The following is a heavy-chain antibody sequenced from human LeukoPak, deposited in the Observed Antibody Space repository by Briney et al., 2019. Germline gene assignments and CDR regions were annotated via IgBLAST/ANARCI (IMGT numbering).Heavy chain of an antibody. CDR1: GFAFSSYD. Sequence: GGSLRLSCAASGFAFSSYDMSWVRQAPGKGLEWVSAISGSGGSTYYADSVKGRFTISRDNSKNTLYLQMNSLRAEDTAVYYGAKGVLRYFDWLPGDYWGQGALVTVSS. V-gene: IGHV3-23*01. D-gene: IGHD3-9*01. CDR2: ISGSGGST. CDR3: AKGVLRYFDWLPGDY. J-gene: IGHJ4*02.